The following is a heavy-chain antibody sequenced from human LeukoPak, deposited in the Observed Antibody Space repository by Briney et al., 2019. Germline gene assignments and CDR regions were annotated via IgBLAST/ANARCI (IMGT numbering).Heavy chain of an antibody. Sequence: SQTLSLTCAVSGVSISGGGYSWSWIRQPPGKGLEWIGSIYHSGSTYYNPSLKSRVTISLDRSKNQFSLKLSSVTAADTAVYYCARGGGIAVAEAIDYWGQGTLVTVSS. CDR2: IYHSGST. CDR1: GVSISGGGYS. V-gene: IGHV4-30-2*01. D-gene: IGHD6-19*01. CDR3: ARGGGIAVAEAIDY. J-gene: IGHJ4*02.